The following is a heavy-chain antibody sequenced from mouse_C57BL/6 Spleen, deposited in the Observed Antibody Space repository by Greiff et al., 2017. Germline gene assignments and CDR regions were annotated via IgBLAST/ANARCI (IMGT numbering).Heavy chain of an antibody. J-gene: IGHJ3*01. V-gene: IGHV14-2*01. CDR2: IDPGDGET. CDR3: ASEAAAQAPFAY. Sequence: VQLKESGAELVKPGASVKLSCTASGFTIKDYYMHWVKQRTEQGLEWIGRIDPGDGETNYAAKFQGKATITADTSSNTAYLQLSSLTSEDTAVDDCASEAAAQAPFAYWGQGTLVTVSA. D-gene: IGHD3-2*02. CDR1: GFTIKDYY.